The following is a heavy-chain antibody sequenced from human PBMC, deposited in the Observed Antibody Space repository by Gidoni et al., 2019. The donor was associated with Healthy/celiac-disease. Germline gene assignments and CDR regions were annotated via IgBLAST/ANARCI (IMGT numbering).Heavy chain of an antibody. V-gene: IGHV3-15*01. CDR2: IKSKTDGGTT. CDR1: GFTIRNAW. CDR3: TTDRQLWLDYYYYGMDV. Sequence: EVQLVESGGGLVKPGGSLSLACAAPGFTIRNAWLSWVRQAPGKGLGWVGRIKSKTDGGTTDYAAPVKGRFTISRDDSKNTLYLQMNSLKTEDTAVYYCTTDRQLWLDYYYYGMDVWGQGTTVTVSS. J-gene: IGHJ6*02. D-gene: IGHD5-18*01.